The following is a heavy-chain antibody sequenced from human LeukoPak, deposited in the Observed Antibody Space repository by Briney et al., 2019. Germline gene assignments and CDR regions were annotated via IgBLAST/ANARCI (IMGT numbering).Heavy chain of an antibody. V-gene: IGHV1-69*01. D-gene: IGHD3-22*01. CDR2: IIPILGTT. CDR3: ARTRDYYGNSGHILLQD. J-gene: IGHJ1*01. Sequence: APVKVSCKTSGGTFSTHAIIWVRQAPGQRLEWLGGIIPILGTTNYAQKLQGRVASIADESTGTAYMVLSSLSSEDTAVYYCARTRDYYGNSGHILLQDWGEGALVSASS. CDR1: GGTFSTHA.